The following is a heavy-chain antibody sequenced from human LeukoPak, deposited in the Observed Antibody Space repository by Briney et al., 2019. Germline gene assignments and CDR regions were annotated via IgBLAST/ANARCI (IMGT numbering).Heavy chain of an antibody. J-gene: IGHJ4*02. V-gene: IGHV4-59*01. D-gene: IGHD5-24*01. CDR1: GXSISSYY. Sequence: NPSETLSLTCTVSGXSISSYYWNWIRQPPGKGQEWIGYIYYSGSSGCTNYNPSLRSRVTTSADTSKNQFSLKMTSVTAADTAVYYCAGGGDGYQTRFDYWGQGSLLTVSS. CDR3: AGGGDGYQTRFDY. CDR2: IYYSGSSGCT.